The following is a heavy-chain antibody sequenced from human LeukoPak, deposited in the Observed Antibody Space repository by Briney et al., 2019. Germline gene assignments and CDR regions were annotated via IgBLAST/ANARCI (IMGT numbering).Heavy chain of an antibody. Sequence: GGSLRLSCAASGFTFSSYSMNWVRQAPGKGLEWVSSISSSSSYIYYADSVKGRFTISRDNAKNSLYLQMNSLRAEDTAVYYCARFGPLGASDIWGQGTMVTVSS. CDR3: ARFGPLGASDI. D-gene: IGHD3-10*01. J-gene: IGHJ3*02. CDR1: GFTFSSYS. V-gene: IGHV3-21*01. CDR2: ISSSSSYI.